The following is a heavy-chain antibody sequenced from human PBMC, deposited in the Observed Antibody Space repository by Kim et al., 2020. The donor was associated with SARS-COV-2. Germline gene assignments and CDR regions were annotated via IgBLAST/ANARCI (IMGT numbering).Heavy chain of an antibody. Sequence: GGSLRLSCAASGFTFSSYAMSWVRQAPGKGLEWVSAISGSGGSTYYADSVKGRFTISRDNSKNTLYLQMNSLRAEDTAVYYCAKGPDYDILTGYLYYFDYWGQGTLVTVSS. CDR2: ISGSGGST. CDR3: AKGPDYDILTGYLYYFDY. V-gene: IGHV3-23*01. D-gene: IGHD3-9*01. J-gene: IGHJ4*02. CDR1: GFTFSSYA.